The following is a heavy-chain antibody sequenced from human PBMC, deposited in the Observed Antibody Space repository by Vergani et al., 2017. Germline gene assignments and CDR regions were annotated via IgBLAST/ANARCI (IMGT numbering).Heavy chain of an antibody. Sequence: QVQLVQSGAEVQKPGASVKVSCKASGYTFTGYYMHWVRQAPGQGLEWMGWINPNSGGTNYAQKFQGRVTMTRDTSISTAYMELSRLRSDDTAVYYCARGGPRLFNWAIDAFDIWGQGTMVTVSS. CDR3: ARGGPRLFNWAIDAFDI. CDR1: GYTFTGYY. V-gene: IGHV1-2*02. CDR2: INPNSGGT. J-gene: IGHJ3*02. D-gene: IGHD1-1*01.